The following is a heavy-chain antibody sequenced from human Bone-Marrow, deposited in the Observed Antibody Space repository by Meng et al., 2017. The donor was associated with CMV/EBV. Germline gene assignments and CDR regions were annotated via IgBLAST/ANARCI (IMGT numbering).Heavy chain of an antibody. V-gene: IGHV3-7*04. D-gene: IGHD6-13*01. CDR2: INQDGSQK. CDR3: ARVAAAGRGMDV. CDR1: GFTFSRYA. J-gene: IGHJ6*02. Sequence: GESLKISCAASGFTFSRYAMHWVRQAPGKGLEWVANINQDGSQKNYVDSVKGRFTISRDNAKNSLFLQMNSLRAEDTAVYYCARVAAAGRGMDVWGPGTTVTVSS.